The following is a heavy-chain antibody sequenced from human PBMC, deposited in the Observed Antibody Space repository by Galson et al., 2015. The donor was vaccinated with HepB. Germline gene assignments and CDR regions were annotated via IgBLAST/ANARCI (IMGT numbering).Heavy chain of an antibody. V-gene: IGHV3-21*01. J-gene: IGHJ4*03. CDR2: ISSSSSYI. CDR3: ARDRGGGYYDSSGYRLIYFDY. Sequence: SLRLSCAASGFTFSSYSMNWVRQAPGKGLEWVSSISSSSSYIYYADSVKGRFTISRDNAKNSLYLQMNSLRAEDTAVYYCARDRGGGYYDSSGYRLIYFDYWGQGTTVTVSS. CDR1: GFTFSSYS. D-gene: IGHD3-22*01.